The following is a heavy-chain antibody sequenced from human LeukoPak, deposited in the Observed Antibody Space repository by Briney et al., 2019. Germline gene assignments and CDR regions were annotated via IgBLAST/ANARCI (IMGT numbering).Heavy chain of an antibody. CDR3: ARRVGVNFDY. CDR1: GFTFSNYG. D-gene: IGHD1-26*01. J-gene: IGHJ4*02. V-gene: IGHV3-23*01. Sequence: GGTLRLSCAASGFTFSNYGLSWVRQAPGKGLEWVSGITGSGGSTYYADSVKGRFTISRDNAKNSLYLQMNSLRDEDTAVYYCARRVGVNFDYWGQGTLVTVSS. CDR2: ITGSGGST.